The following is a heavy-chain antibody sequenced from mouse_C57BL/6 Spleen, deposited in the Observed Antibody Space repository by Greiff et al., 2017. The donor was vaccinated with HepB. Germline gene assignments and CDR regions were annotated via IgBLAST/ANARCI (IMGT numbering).Heavy chain of an antibody. CDR2: IDPSDSYT. V-gene: IGHV1-69*01. J-gene: IGHJ2*01. D-gene: IGHD2-5*01. Sequence: QVQLQQPGAELVMPGASVKLSCKASGYTFTSYWMHWVKQRPGQGLEWIGEIDPSDSYTNYNQKFKGKSTLTVDKSSSTAYMQLSSLTSEDSAVYYCARSSYSNHGYYFDYWGQGTTLTVSS. CDR1: GYTFTSYW. CDR3: ARSSYSNHGYYFDY.